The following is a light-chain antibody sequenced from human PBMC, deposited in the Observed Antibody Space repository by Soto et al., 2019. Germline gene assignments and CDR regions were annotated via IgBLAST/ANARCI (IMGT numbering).Light chain of an antibody. J-gene: IGLJ2*01. CDR2: EVS. V-gene: IGLV2-14*01. CDR1: SSDVGGYNY. Sequence: QAVVTQPASVSGSPGQSITISCTGTSSDVGGYNYVSWYQQHPGKAPKLMIYEVSNRPSGVSNRFSGSKSGTTASLTISGLQAEDEADYYCSSYTSSSTVVFGGGTQLTVL. CDR3: SSYTSSSTVV.